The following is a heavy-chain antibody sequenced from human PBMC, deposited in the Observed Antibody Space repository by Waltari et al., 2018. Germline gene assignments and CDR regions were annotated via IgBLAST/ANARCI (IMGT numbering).Heavy chain of an antibody. V-gene: IGHV4-39*07. Sequence: QLQLQESGPRLVKPAETLSLTCTVSGDSVSSGPYFWAWIRQPPGKGLEWLGSMFYSGTTYHNSSLKRRVTISVDTSKNQGSLQLKSVTAADTAVYFCARDRSGTINSFDPGGRGTLVTVSS. J-gene: IGHJ5*02. CDR3: ARDRSGTINSFDP. CDR1: GDSVSSGPYF. D-gene: IGHD1-26*01. CDR2: MFYSGTT.